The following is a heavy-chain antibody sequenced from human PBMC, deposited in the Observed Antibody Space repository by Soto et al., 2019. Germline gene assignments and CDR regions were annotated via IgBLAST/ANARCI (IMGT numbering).Heavy chain of an antibody. V-gene: IGHV4-59*01. Sequence: SETLSLTCSASDGSITSYYWSWIRQPPGKGLQWIGYVFHRGGTAYNPSLKSRVTISLDMSRKQFHVTLNSVTAADTAAYFCARVKLVGKVIDYWGQGTMVTVSS. J-gene: IGHJ4*02. D-gene: IGHD1-1*01. CDR1: DGSITSYY. CDR3: ARVKLVGKVIDY. CDR2: VFHRGGT.